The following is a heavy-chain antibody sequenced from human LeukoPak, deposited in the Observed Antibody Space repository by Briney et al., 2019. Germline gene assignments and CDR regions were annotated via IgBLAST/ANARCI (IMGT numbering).Heavy chain of an antibody. CDR1: GYTFTSYG. CDR3: APLLGYCSSTSCYRSWFDP. J-gene: IGHJ5*02. CDR2: INPNSGGT. Sequence: GASVKVSCEASGYTFTSYGISWVRQAPGQGLEWMGWINPNSGGTNYAQKFQGRVTMTRDTSISTAYMELSRLRSDDTAVYYCAPLLGYCSSTSCYRSWFDPWGQGTLVTVSS. V-gene: IGHV1-2*02. D-gene: IGHD2-2*02.